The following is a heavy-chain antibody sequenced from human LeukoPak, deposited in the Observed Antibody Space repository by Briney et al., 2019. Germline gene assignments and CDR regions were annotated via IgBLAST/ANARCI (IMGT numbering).Heavy chain of an antibody. V-gene: IGHV4-59*01. CDR1: GGSISSYY. D-gene: IGHD2-15*01. CDR2: IYYSGST. CDR3: ARARAGSDNYYYYYYMDV. Sequence: SETLSLTCTGSGGSISSYYWSCIRQPPGKGLEWIGYIYYSGSTNYNPSLKSRVTISVDTSKNQFSLKLSSVTAADTAVYYCARARAGSDNYYYYYYMDVWGKGTTVTISS. J-gene: IGHJ6*03.